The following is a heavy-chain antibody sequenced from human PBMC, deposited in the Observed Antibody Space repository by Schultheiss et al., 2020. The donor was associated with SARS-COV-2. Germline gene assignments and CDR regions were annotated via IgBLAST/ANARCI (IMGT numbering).Heavy chain of an antibody. CDR2: IYFTGTT. J-gene: IGHJ6*02. Sequence: LRLSCTVSGGPMSRGGYYWSWIRQHPGKGLEWIGSIYFTGTTYYNPSLKSRVTISIDTSRNQFSLYLRSMTAADTAVYYCARDYSNIDYDYDYGMDVWGQGTTVTVSS. CDR1: GGPMSRGGYY. CDR3: ARDYSNIDYDYDYGMDV. D-gene: IGHD4-11*01. V-gene: IGHV4-31*03.